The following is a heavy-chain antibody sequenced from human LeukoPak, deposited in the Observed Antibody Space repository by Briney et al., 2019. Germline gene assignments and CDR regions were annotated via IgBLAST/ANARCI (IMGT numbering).Heavy chain of an antibody. D-gene: IGHD4-11*01. CDR1: GFTLSDYW. J-gene: IGHJ4*02. Sequence: GWSLRLSCAASGFTLSDYWMNWVRQAPGKGLEWVANINLHGSIKLHVDSVEGRFTISRDNAKNSLFLQMTSLKVEDTAVYYCAAWGLYSYWGLGTLVTVSS. V-gene: IGHV3-7*01. CDR2: INLHGSIK. CDR3: AAWGLYSY.